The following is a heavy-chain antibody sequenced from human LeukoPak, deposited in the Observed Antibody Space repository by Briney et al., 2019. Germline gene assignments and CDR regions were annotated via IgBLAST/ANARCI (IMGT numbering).Heavy chain of an antibody. J-gene: IGHJ5*02. Sequence: SETLSVTCAVSGGASRGYYWGWIGQHSWKGLVSIRYIYYSGSTNYNPSLKSRVTISIDTSKTQFSLKLSSVTAAYTAVYYCATLGVRFGERWFDPWGQGTLVTVSS. V-gene: IGHV4-59*01. CDR3: ATLGVRFGERWFDP. D-gene: IGHD3-10*01. CDR2: IYYSGST. CDR1: GGASRGYY.